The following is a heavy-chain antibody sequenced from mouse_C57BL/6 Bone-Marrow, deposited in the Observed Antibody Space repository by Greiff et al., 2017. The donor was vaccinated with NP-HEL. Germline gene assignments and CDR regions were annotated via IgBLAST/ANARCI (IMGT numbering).Heavy chain of an antibody. CDR2: IYPGSGST. V-gene: IGHV1-55*01. J-gene: IGHJ2*01. CDR3: ASFFYYGNSPYYFDY. CDR1: GYTFTSYW. Sequence: QVQLKQPGAELVKPGASVKMSCKASGYTFTSYWITWVKQRPGQGLEWIGDIYPGSGSTNYNEKFKSKATLTVDTSSSTAYMQLSSLTSEDSAVYYCASFFYYGNSPYYFDYWGQGTTLTVSS. D-gene: IGHD1-1*01.